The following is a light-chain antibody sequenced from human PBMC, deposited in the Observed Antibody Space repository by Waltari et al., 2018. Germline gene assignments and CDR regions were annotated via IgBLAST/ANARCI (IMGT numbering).Light chain of an antibody. V-gene: IGLV2-14*01. CDR1: RSDIGYYNF. CDR3: ASYTSANTVL. Sequence: QSGLTQPAPVSGSPGQSITISCTGTRSDIGYYNFVSWYQQHPGKAPKLVIFDVSRWPSGVSHRFSGSKSGNTASLTISGLQAEDEADYYCASYTSANTVLFGGGTKVTVL. CDR2: DVS. J-gene: IGLJ2*01.